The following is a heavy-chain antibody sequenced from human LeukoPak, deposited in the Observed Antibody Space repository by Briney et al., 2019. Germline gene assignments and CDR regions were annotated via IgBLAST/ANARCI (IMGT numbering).Heavy chain of an antibody. V-gene: IGHV4-34*01. CDR2: INHSGST. CDR1: GGSFSGYY. CDR3: ARGGNLWSGYSYYFDY. D-gene: IGHD3-3*01. J-gene: IGHJ4*02. Sequence: SETRSLTCAVYGGSFSGYYWSWIRQPPGKGLEWIGEINHSGSTNYNPSLKSRVTISVDTSKNQFSLKLSSVTAADTAVYYCARGGNLWSGYSYYFDYWGQGTLVTVSS.